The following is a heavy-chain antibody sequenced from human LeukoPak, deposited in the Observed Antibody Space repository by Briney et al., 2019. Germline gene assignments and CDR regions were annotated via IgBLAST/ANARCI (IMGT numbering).Heavy chain of an antibody. D-gene: IGHD2-2*01. CDR3: ARAVDCSSTSCSNWFDP. CDR1: GYTFTCYY. Sequence: ASVKASCKASGYTFTCYYMHWVRQAPGQGLEWMGWISPNSGGTNYAQKFQGRVTMTRDTSISTAYMELSRLRSDDTAVYYCARAVDCSSTSCSNWFDPWGQGTLVTVSS. CDR2: ISPNSGGT. V-gene: IGHV1-2*02. J-gene: IGHJ5*02.